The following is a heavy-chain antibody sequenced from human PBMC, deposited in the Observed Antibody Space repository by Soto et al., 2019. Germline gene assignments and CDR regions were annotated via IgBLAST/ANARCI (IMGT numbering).Heavy chain of an antibody. J-gene: IGHJ4*02. CDR3: VRVVAIPGYPDN. V-gene: IGHV1-69*12. CDR1: GGTFSSYA. CDR2: IVPIVDTS. D-gene: IGHD5-12*01. Sequence: QVQLVQSGAGVRQPASSVKVSCKTSGGTFSSYAISWVRQAPGQGLEWMGGIVPIVDTSTYAKKFQGRVTITADESKSTAYIELSSLRSDDTAIYYCVRVVAIPGYPDNWGQGTLVTVSS.